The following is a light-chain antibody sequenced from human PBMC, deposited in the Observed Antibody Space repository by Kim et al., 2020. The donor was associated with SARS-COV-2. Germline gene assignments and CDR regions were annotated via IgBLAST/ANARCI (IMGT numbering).Light chain of an antibody. CDR1: QSVSSSY. CDR3: QQYCSAPRYT. V-gene: IGKV3-20*01. Sequence: SPGERATLSCRASQSVSSSYLAWYQQKPGQAPRLLIYGASSRATGIPDRFSGSGSGTDFTLTISRLEPEDFAVYYCQQYCSAPRYTFGQGTKLEI. CDR2: GAS. J-gene: IGKJ2*01.